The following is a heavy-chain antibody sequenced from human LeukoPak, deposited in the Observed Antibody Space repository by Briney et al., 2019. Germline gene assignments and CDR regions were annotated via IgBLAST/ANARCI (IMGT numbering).Heavy chain of an antibody. D-gene: IGHD4-23*01. CDR1: GFTLSSYW. V-gene: IGHV3-7*01. CDR3: ASEGYGGNSDAFDI. J-gene: IGHJ3*02. CDR2: IKQDGSEK. Sequence: GGSLRLSCAASGFTLSSYWMSWVRQAPGKGLEWVANIKQDGSEKYYVDSVKGRFTISRDNAKNSLYLQMSSLRAEDTAVYYCASEGYGGNSDAFDIWGQGTMVTVS.